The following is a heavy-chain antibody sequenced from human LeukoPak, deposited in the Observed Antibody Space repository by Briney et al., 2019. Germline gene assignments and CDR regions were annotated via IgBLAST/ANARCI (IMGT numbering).Heavy chain of an antibody. CDR1: GGSFSGYY. CDR3: ATITIFGVAHDY. J-gene: IGHJ4*02. V-gene: IGHV4-34*01. D-gene: IGHD3-3*01. CDR2: INHSGST. Sequence: SETLSLTCAVYGGSFSGYYWSWIRQPPGKGLEWIGEINHSGSTNYNPSLKSRVTISVDTSKNQFSLKLSSVTAADTAVYYCATITIFGVAHDYSGQGTLVTVSS.